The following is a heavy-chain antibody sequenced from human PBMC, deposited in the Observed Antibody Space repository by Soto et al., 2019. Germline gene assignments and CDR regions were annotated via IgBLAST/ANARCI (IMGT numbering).Heavy chain of an antibody. Sequence: EVQLVESGGGLVQPGGSLRLSCAASGFTFSSYSMNWVRQAPGKGLEWVSYISSSSSTIYYADAVNGRFTISRENAKNSLYLQMNSPRAEDTAVYYCAREEGLLNWFDPWGQGTLVTVSS. J-gene: IGHJ5*02. D-gene: IGHD1-26*01. CDR3: AREEGLLNWFDP. CDR1: GFTFSSYS. V-gene: IGHV3-48*01. CDR2: ISSSSSTI.